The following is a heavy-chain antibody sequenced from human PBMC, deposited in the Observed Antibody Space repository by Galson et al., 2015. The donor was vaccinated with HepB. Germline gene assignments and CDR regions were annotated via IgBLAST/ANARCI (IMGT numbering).Heavy chain of an antibody. Sequence: TLSLTCAVSGGSISSGGYSWSWIRQPPGKGLEWIGYIYHSGSTYYNPSLKSRVTISVDRSKNQFSLKLSSVTAADTAVYYCARDSPQVRGGAFDIWGQGTMVTVSS. CDR3: ARDSPQVRGGAFDI. CDR1: GGSISSGGYS. CDR2: IYHSGST. V-gene: IGHV4-30-2*01. J-gene: IGHJ3*02. D-gene: IGHD3-10*01.